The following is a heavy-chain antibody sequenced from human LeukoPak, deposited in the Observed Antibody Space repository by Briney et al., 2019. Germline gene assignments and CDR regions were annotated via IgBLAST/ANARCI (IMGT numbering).Heavy chain of an antibody. D-gene: IGHD1-7*01. CDR2: IYHSGST. CDR3: ARTYNWNYDY. V-gene: IGHV4-38-2*01. J-gene: IGHJ4*02. Sequence: SETLSLTCAVSGYSISSGYYWGWIRQPPGKGLEWIGRIYHSGSTNYNPSLKSRVTISVDTSKNQFSLKLSPVTAADTAVYYCARTYNWNYDYWGQGTLVTVSS. CDR1: GYSISSGYY.